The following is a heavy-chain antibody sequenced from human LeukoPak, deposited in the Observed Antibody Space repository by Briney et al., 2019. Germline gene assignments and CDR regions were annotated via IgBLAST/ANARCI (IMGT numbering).Heavy chain of an antibody. CDR3: AKDISRYSYGWAFDY. CDR1: GFTFSSYW. J-gene: IGHJ4*02. CDR2: INSDGSST. V-gene: IGHV3-74*01. Sequence: PGGSLRLSCAASGFTFSSYWMHWVRQAPGKGLVWVSRINSDGSSTNYADSVKGRFTISRDNAKSTLYLQMNSLRAEDTAVYYCAKDISRYSYGWAFDYWGQGTLVTVSS. D-gene: IGHD5-18*01.